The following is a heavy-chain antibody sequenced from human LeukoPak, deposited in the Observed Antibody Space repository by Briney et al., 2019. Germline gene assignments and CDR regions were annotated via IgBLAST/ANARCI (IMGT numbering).Heavy chain of an antibody. CDR1: AGSISSGNSY. J-gene: IGHJ4*02. D-gene: IGHD2-2*01. Sequence: PSQTMSPTXPVAAGSISSGNSYWSWIRQPAGKGLEWIGHISLSGSTHYNPSPKSPVTISIDTSQNPFSLEITYVTAPPTAPYHCVRTGYCHNTNCYYLDYWGQGTLVTVSS. CDR3: VRTGYCHNTNCYYLDY. CDR2: ISLSGST. V-gene: IGHV4-61*09.